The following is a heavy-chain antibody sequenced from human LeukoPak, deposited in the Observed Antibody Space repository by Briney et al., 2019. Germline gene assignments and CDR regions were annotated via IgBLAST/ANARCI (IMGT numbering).Heavy chain of an antibody. Sequence: SETLSLTCTVSGGSISSGSYYWSWIRQPAGKGLEWIGRIYTSGSTNYNPSLKSRVTISVDTSKSQFSLKLSSVTAADTAVYYCARVGGAAAFRAFDIWGQGTMVTVSS. CDR1: GGSISSGSYY. CDR2: IYTSGST. CDR3: ARVGGAAAFRAFDI. J-gene: IGHJ3*02. D-gene: IGHD6-13*01. V-gene: IGHV4-61*02.